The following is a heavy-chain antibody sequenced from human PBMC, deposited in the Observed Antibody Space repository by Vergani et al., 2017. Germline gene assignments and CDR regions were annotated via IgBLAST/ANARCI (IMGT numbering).Heavy chain of an antibody. CDR1: GYSISSGYY. V-gene: IGHV4-38-2*01. D-gene: IGHD3-9*01. CDR2: IYYSGST. J-gene: IGHJ6*03. Sequence: QVQLQESGPGLVKPSETLSLTCAVSGYSISSGYYWGWIRQPPGKGLEWIGYIYYSGSTNYNPSLKSRVTISVDTSKNQFSLKLSSVTAADTAVYYCARVGYYDILTGYSYYYYMDVWGKGTTVTVSS. CDR3: ARVGYYDILTGYSYYYYMDV.